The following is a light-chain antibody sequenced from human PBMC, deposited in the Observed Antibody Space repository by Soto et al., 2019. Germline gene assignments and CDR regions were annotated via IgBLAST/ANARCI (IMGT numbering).Light chain of an antibody. CDR2: DVS. CDR3: TSYSGSTTLGV. CDR1: SSGVGGYNY. V-gene: IGLV2-14*03. J-gene: IGLJ1*01. Sequence: QSVLTQPASVSGSPGQSITISCTGTSSGVGGYNYVSWYQQHPGTAPKLIIYDVSDRPSGVSNRFSGSKSGNTASLTISGLQAEDEADYYCTSYSGSTTLGVFGTGTKVTVL.